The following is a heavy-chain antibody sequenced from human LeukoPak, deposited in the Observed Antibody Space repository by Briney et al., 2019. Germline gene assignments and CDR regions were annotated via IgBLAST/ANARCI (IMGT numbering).Heavy chain of an antibody. J-gene: IGHJ4*02. CDR2: ISGSGGST. V-gene: IGHV3-23*01. CDR1: GFTFSSYA. D-gene: IGHD6-25*01. Sequence: RTGGSLRLSCAASGFTFSSYAMSWVRQAPGEGLEWVSAISGSGGSTYYADSVKGRFTISRDNSKNTLYLQMSSLRAEDTAVYYCAKVNSGDGVDYWGQGTLVTVSS. CDR3: AKVNSGDGVDY.